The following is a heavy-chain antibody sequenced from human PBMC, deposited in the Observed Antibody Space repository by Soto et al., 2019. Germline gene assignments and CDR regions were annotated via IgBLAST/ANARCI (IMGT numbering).Heavy chain of an antibody. V-gene: IGHV3-53*01. CDR3: ARDGGSGTAVAGIQYSGMDV. D-gene: IGHD6-19*01. CDR2: IYIDGST. Sequence: EVQLVDSGGALIQPGGSLRLSCGASGFTVSGNSLSWVRQAPGKGLEWVSYIYIDGSTHYADSVRGRFTLTRDNSKNTLYLQMNNLRGEDTAVYYCARDGGSGTAVAGIQYSGMDVWGQGTTVTVSS. J-gene: IGHJ6*02. CDR1: GFTVSGNS.